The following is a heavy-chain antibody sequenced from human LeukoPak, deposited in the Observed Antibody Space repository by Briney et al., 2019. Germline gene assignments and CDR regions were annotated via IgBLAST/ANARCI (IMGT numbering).Heavy chain of an antibody. CDR1: GYTFTSYA. CDR2: INTNTGNP. V-gene: IGHV7-4-1*02. Sequence: ASVKVSCKASGYTFTSYAMNWVRQAPGQGLEWMGWINTNTGNPTYAQGFTGRFVFSLDTSVSTAYLQISSLKAEDTAVYYCARNAITMVRGVALNWFDPWGQGTLVTVSS. J-gene: IGHJ5*02. CDR3: ARNAITMVRGVALNWFDP. D-gene: IGHD3-10*01.